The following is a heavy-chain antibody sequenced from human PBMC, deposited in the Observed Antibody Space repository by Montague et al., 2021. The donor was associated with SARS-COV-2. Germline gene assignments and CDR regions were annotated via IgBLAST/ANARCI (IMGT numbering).Heavy chain of an antibody. CDR2: ISGGGRST. D-gene: IGHD3-10*01. Sequence: SLRLSCAASGFTFSKYAMSWVRQAPGKGLEWVSAISGGGRSTYYADSVKGRFTISRDNSKNTLYLQMNSLRAEDTAVYYCAKDRLALIWFRERYDAFDIWGQGTMVTVSS. CDR1: GFTFSKYA. J-gene: IGHJ3*02. V-gene: IGHV3-23*01. CDR3: AKDRLALIWFRERYDAFDI.